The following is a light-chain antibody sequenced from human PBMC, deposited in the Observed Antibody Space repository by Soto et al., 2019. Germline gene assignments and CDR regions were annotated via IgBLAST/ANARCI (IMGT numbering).Light chain of an antibody. Sequence: DIQMTQSPSTLSASVGDRVTITCRASQSISSWLAWYQQKPGKAPKLLIYDAYSLESGVQSRFSGSGSGTEFTLTIRSLQPDDFATYYCQQYNSPPWTFGQGTKVDIK. V-gene: IGKV1-5*01. CDR3: QQYNSPPWT. CDR1: QSISSW. CDR2: DAY. J-gene: IGKJ1*01.